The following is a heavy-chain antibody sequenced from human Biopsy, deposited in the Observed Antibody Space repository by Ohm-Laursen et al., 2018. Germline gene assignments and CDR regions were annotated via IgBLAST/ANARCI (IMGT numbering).Heavy chain of an antibody. J-gene: IGHJ5*02. D-gene: IGHD1/OR15-1a*01. V-gene: IGHV1-69*01. CDR3: AGGGGYNWNNGWFDP. CDR1: GGTFSSSV. Sequence: GSSVKVSCKASGGTFSSSVITWVRQAPGQGLEWMGGIIGIFRTAHYAQKFQGRVTITADEFMSTAYMELSSLRSEDTAVYYCAGGGGYNWNNGWFDPWGQGTLVTVSS. CDR2: IIGIFRTA.